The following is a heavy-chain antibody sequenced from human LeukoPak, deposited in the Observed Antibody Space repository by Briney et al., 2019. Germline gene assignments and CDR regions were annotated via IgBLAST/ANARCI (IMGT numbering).Heavy chain of an antibody. CDR3: AREGYYYGMDV. J-gene: IGHJ6*02. V-gene: IGHV3-20*04. CDR1: GFTFDDYG. CDR2: MNWNGGGT. Sequence: GGSLRLSCAASGFTFDDYGMSWVRQAPGKGLEWVSGMNWNGGGTGYADSVKGRFTISRDNAKNSLYLQMNSLRAEDTAVYYCAREGYYYGMDVWGQGTTVTVSS.